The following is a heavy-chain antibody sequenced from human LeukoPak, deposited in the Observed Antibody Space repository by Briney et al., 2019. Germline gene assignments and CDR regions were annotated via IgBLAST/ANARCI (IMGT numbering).Heavy chain of an antibody. J-gene: IGHJ6*03. Sequence: SGGSLRLSCAASGFTFSSYEMNWVRQAPGKGLEWVSYISSSGSTIYYADSVKGRFTISRDNAKNSLYLQMNSLRAEDTAVYYCARDDAYYYYYYMDVWGKGTTVTISS. V-gene: IGHV3-48*03. CDR2: ISSSGSTI. CDR1: GFTFSSYE. CDR3: ARDDAYYYYYYMDV.